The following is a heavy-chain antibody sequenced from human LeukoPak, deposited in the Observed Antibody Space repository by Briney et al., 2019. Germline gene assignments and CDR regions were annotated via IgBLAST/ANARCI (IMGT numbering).Heavy chain of an antibody. CDR2: ISGSGGST. CDR1: GFTFSSYA. Sequence: GGSLRLSYAASGFTFSSYAMSWVRQAPGKGLEWVSAISGSGGSTYYADSVKGRFTISRDNSKNTLYLQMNSLRAEDTAVYYCAKDLMITFGGVIGDFDYWGQGTLVTVSS. J-gene: IGHJ4*02. V-gene: IGHV3-23*01. CDR3: AKDLMITFGGVIGDFDY. D-gene: IGHD3-16*02.